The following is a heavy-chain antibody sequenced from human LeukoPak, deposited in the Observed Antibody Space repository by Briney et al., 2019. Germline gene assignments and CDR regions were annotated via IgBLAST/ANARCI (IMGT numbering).Heavy chain of an antibody. CDR3: AKDQAEIVGATPNLDY. D-gene: IGHD1-26*01. V-gene: IGHV3-23*01. CDR1: GFTFSSYA. CDR2: ISGSGGST. J-gene: IGHJ4*02. Sequence: GGSLRLSCAASGFTFSSYAMSWVRQAPGKGLEWVSAISGSGGSTYYADSVEGRFTISRDNSKNTLYLQMNSLRAEDTAVYYCAKDQAEIVGATPNLDYWGQGTLVTVSS.